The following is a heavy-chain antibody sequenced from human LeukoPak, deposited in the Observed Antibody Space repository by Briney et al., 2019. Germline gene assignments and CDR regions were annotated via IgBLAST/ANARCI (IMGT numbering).Heavy chain of an antibody. V-gene: IGHV3-74*01. Sequence: GGSLRLSCAASGFTFSKYWLHWLRQAPGKGLVWVSRINSDDKSASYADSVKGRFTIARDDARKTLYLQMNSLRAEDTAVYYCARTYYYDSSGYPDYWGQGTLVIVSS. CDR2: INSDDKSA. CDR1: GFTFSKYW. J-gene: IGHJ4*02. CDR3: ARTYYYDSSGYPDY. D-gene: IGHD3-22*01.